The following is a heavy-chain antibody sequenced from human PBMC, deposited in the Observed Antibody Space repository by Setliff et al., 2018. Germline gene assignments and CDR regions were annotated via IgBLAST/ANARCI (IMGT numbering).Heavy chain of an antibody. CDR1: GFTFSDYY. J-gene: IGHJ6*03. D-gene: IGHD1-1*01. CDR3: AKGSTGLLYYYYMDV. CDR2: ISSM. V-gene: IGHV3-11*01. Sequence: LRLSCAASGFTFSDYYMSWIRQAPGKGLEWVSYISSMGYADSVKGRFTISRDNAKNSLYLQMNSLRAEDTALYYCAKGSTGLLYYYYMDVWGKGTTVTVSS.